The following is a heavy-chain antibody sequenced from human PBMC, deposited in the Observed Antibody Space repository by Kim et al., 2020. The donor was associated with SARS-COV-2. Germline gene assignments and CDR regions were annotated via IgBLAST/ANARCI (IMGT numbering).Heavy chain of an antibody. V-gene: IGHV4-39*01. CDR3: ARCEDTSIPNLDY. Sequence: SETLSLNCTVSGGSISSYNHYWAWIRQPPGKGLEWIGSIYYGGSSYYNPSLKSRVTISVDTSKNQFSLRLSSMTAADTAIYFCARCEDTSIPNLDYWGQG. CDR2: IYYGGSS. CDR1: GGSISSYNHY. D-gene: IGHD5-18*01. J-gene: IGHJ4*02.